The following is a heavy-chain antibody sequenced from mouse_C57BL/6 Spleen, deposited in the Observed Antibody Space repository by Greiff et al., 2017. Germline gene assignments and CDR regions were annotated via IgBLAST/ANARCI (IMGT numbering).Heavy chain of an antibody. J-gene: IGHJ4*01. V-gene: IGHV5-17*01. CDR2: ISSGSSTI. D-gene: IGHD1-1*01. CDR3: ARPGDYGSSSMDY. Sequence: EVQGVESGGGLVKPGGSLKLSCAASGFTFSDYGMHWVRQAPEKGLEWVAYISSGSSTIYYADTVKGRFTISRDNAKNTLFLQMTSLRSEDTAMDYCARPGDYGSSSMDYWGQGTSVTVSS. CDR1: GFTFSDYG.